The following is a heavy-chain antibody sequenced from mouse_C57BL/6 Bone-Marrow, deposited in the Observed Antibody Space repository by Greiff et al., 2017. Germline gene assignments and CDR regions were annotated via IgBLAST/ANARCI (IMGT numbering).Heavy chain of an antibody. D-gene: IGHD2-2*01. CDR3: ARREGYPPCYFDY. V-gene: IGHV1-26*01. Sequence: EVQLQQSGPELVKPGASVKISCKASGYSFTDYYINWVKQSPGKSLEWIGDINPNNGGTSYNQTFKGKDTLTVDKSSSTAYLELRSLTSEDSAVYYCARREGYPPCYFDYWGQGTTLTVSS. CDR1: GYSFTDYY. J-gene: IGHJ2*01. CDR2: INPNNGGT.